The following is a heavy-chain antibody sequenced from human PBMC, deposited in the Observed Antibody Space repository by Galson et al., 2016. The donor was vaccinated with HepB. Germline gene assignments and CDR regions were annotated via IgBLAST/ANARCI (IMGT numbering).Heavy chain of an antibody. J-gene: IGHJ4*02. CDR1: GFIFSDNA. D-gene: IGHD6-6*01. CDR2: INDNGGDT. V-gene: IGHV3-23*01. Sequence: SLRLSCAVSGFIFSDNAMSWVRQTPEKGLEWLSTINDNGGDTYYADSVRGRFTISRDNSKSTLFLLLNSLSADDTGIYYCAKSSVIGPRLRLEYWGQGTLVTVSS. CDR3: AKSSVIGPRLRLEY.